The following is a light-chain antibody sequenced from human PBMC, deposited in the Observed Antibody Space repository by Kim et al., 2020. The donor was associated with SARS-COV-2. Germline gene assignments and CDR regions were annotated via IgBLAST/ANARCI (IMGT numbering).Light chain of an antibody. CDR1: QSISQN. Sequence: DIQMTQSPSSLSASLGDSVTITCRASQSISQNVAWFQQKPGQAPKSLIYGASALQGGVPSRFRGAGSGRDFSLTINSLQADDFAIYFCQQYNSHPITFGRGTRLEI. CDR2: GAS. J-gene: IGKJ5*01. CDR3: QQYNSHPIT. V-gene: IGKV1-16*01.